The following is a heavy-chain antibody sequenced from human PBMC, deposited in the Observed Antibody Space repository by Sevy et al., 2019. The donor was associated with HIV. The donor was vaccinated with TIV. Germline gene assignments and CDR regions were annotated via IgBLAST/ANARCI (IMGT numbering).Heavy chain of an antibody. CDR3: AGENAWGRGYS. CDR2: IYYNGHI. J-gene: IGHJ4*02. V-gene: IGHV4-59*08. CDR1: GGYITSLY. Sequence: SETLSLTCTVSGGYITSLYWNWILQPAGKGLEWIANIYYNGHINYNPSLKSRVTLSLDTSKNQFSLRLSSVTAADTAMYYCAGENAWGRGYSWGQGTLVTVSS. D-gene: IGHD1-26*01.